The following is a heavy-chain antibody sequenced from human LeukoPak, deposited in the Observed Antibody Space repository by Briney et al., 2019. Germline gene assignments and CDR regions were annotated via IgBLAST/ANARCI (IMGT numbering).Heavy chain of an antibody. J-gene: IGHJ5*02. CDR3: ASENYGFWSGFPNNWFDP. D-gene: IGHD3-3*01. Sequence: SETLSLTCTVSGGSISSYYWSWIRQPAGKGLEWIGRIYTSGSTNYNPSLKSRVTMSVDTSKNQFSLKLSSVTAADTAVYYCASENYGFWSGFPNNWFDPWGQGTLVTVSS. CDR2: IYTSGST. CDR1: GGSISSYY. V-gene: IGHV4-4*07.